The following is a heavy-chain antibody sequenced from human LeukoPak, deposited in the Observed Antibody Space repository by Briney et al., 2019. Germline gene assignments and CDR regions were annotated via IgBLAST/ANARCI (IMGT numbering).Heavy chain of an antibody. CDR2: INDNGGST. V-gene: IGHV3-23*01. CDR1: GFTFNIYT. CDR3: AKSRGIYDNSGWRTFDY. D-gene: IGHD6-19*01. J-gene: IGHJ4*02. Sequence: GGCLRLSCVASGFTFNIYTMSWVRQAPGKGLEWVSIINDNGGSTYYADSVKGRFTISRDNSKNTLYLQMNSLRAEDTAIYYCAKSRGIYDNSGWRTFDYWGQGTLVTVSS.